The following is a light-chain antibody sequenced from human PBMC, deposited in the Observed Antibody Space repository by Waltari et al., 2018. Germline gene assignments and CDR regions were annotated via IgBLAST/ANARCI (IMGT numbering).Light chain of an antibody. CDR1: SLRKYY. J-gene: IGLJ1*01. V-gene: IGLV3-19*01. CDR3: ASRDSSGYRLL. Sequence: SSELTQDPAVSVALGQTVRITCQGDSLRKYYASWYQQKPGQAPVVVIYSKNNRPSGIPDRFSGPTSGSTASLTITGARADDEADYYCASRDSSGYRLLFGTGTKVSVL. CDR2: SKN.